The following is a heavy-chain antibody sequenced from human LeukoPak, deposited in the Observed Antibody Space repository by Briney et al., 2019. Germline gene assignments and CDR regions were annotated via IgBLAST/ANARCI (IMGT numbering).Heavy chain of an antibody. V-gene: IGHV3-23*01. Sequence: GGYLRLSCAASGFTFSTNAMSWVRQAPGKGLEWVSGIGGSGDDRYYADSVKGRFTISRDNTKNTLYLQMHSLRAEDTALYYCAKATRGDSWGQGTLVTVSS. J-gene: IGHJ4*02. CDR2: IGGSGDDR. CDR3: AKATRGDS. D-gene: IGHD3-10*01. CDR1: GFTFSTNA.